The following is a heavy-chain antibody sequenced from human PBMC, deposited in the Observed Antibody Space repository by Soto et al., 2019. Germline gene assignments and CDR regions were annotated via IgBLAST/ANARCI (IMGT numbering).Heavy chain of an antibody. J-gene: IGHJ4*02. CDR2: ISGSGGST. V-gene: IGHV3-23*01. Sequence: EVQLLESGGGLVQPGGSLRLSCAASGFTFSSYAMSWVRQAPGKGLEWVSAISGSGGSTYYADSVKGRFTISRDNSKNTLYLQMNSLRAEDTAVYYCAKESPCCSSTSCDFDYWGQGTLVTVSS. D-gene: IGHD2-2*01. CDR3: AKESPCCSSTSCDFDY. CDR1: GFTFSSYA.